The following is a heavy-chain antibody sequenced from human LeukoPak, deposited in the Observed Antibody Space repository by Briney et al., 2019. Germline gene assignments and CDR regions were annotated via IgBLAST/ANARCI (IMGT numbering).Heavy chain of an antibody. V-gene: IGHV3-74*01. CDR3: ARAVTAAGTLDY. Sequence: GGSLRLSCAASGFTFSSYWMHWVRQAPGKGLVWVSRINSDGSGTGYANSVKGRFTISRDNAKNTLYLQMNSLRAEDTAVYYCARAVTAAGTLDYWGQGTLVTVSS. J-gene: IGHJ4*02. CDR1: GFTFSSYW. CDR2: INSDGSGT. D-gene: IGHD6-13*01.